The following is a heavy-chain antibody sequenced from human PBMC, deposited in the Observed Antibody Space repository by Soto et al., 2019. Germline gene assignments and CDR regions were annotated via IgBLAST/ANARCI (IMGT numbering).Heavy chain of an antibody. J-gene: IGHJ4*02. V-gene: IGHV3-30*03. Sequence: GGSLRLSCAASGFPFGDFGMHWLRQAPGKGLEWVAVISHDGSDKFYADSVKARFTISRDNSKITLYLQMSGLRGEDTAVYYCARETPLDPDYGGNPFSDFWGQGTLVTVSS. CDR1: GFPFGDFG. CDR3: ARETPLDPDYGGNPFSDF. D-gene: IGHD4-17*01. CDR2: ISHDGSDK.